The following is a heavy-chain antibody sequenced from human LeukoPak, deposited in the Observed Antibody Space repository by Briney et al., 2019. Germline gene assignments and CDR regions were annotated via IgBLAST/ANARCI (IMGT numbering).Heavy chain of an antibody. CDR3: ARRSSGGKTYYGMDV. CDR1: GGSISSSSYY. V-gene: IGHV4-39*07. J-gene: IGHJ6*02. D-gene: IGHD6-13*01. CDR2: IYYSGST. Sequence: PSETLSLTCTVSGGSISSSSYYWGWIRQPPGKGLEWIGSIYYSGSTYYNPSLKSRVTISVDTSKNQFSLKLSSVTAADTAVYYCARRSSGGKTYYGMDVWGQGTTVTVSS.